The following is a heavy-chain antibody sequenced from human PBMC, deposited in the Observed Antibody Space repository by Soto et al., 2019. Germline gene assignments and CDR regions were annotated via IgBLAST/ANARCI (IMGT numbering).Heavy chain of an antibody. CDR2: IKQDGSEK. J-gene: IGHJ6*01. D-gene: IGHD3-9*01. CDR3: ARDALYGGLRYFGWFIAPSPYGMDV. Sequence: GGSLRLSCAASGFTFSSYWMSWVRQAPGKGLEWVANIKQDGSEKYYVDSVKGRFTISRDNAKNSLYLQMNSLRAEDTAAYYCARDALYGGLRYFGWFIAPSPYGMDVWGQGNTVTVSS. CDR1: GFTFSSYW. V-gene: IGHV3-7*01.